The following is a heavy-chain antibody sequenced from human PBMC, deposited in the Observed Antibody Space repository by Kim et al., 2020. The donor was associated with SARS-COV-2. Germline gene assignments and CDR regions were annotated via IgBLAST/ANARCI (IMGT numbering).Heavy chain of an antibody. CDR1: AFTFSSHW. CDR2: LSKDGGDI. V-gene: IGHV3-7*01. Sequence: GGSLRLSCTDSAFTFSSHWMYWVRQAPGKGLELVANLSKDGGDIFYADSVRGRFTISRDNAKKSLYLQMNSLRAEDTAVYYCVRGTEDVWGQGTTVIVSS. J-gene: IGHJ6*02. CDR3: VRGTEDV.